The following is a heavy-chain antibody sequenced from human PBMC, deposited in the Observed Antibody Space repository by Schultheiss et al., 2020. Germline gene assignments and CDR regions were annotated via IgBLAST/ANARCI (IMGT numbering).Heavy chain of an antibody. CDR3: ARDIVSRYLDY. CDR1: GFTFSNAW. Sequence: GGSLRLSCAASGFTFSNAWMNWVRQAPGKGLEWVAVIWYDGSNKYYADSVKDRFTISRDNSKNTLYLQMNSLRAEDTAVYYCARDIVSRYLDYWGQGTLVTVSS. D-gene: IGHD5/OR15-5a*01. V-gene: IGHV3-33*08. CDR2: IWYDGSNK. J-gene: IGHJ4*02.